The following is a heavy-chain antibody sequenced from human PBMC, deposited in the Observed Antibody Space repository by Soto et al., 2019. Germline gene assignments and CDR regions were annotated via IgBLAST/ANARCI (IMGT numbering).Heavy chain of an antibody. Sequence: GGSLRLSCAASGFTFSSYAMHWVRQAPGKGMEWVAVISYDGSNKYYADSVKGRFTISRDNSKNTLYLQMNSLRAEDTAVYYCASQSGDYYGMDVWGQGTTVTVSS. D-gene: IGHD4-17*01. CDR2: ISYDGSNK. CDR1: GFTFSSYA. CDR3: ASQSGDYYGMDV. V-gene: IGHV3-30-3*01. J-gene: IGHJ6*02.